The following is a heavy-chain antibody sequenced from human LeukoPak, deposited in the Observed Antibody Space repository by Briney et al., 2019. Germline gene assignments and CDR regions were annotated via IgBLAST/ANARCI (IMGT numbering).Heavy chain of an antibody. V-gene: IGHV3-30*02. J-gene: IGHJ4*02. CDR3: ARVGLDRRGYSGYEAFDY. D-gene: IGHD5-12*01. CDR2: IRYDGSNK. CDR1: GFTFSSYG. Sequence: GGSLRLSCAASGFTFSSYGIHWVRQAPGKGLEWVAFIRYDGSNKYYTDSVKGRFTISRDNSKNTLYLQMNSLRAEDTAVYYCARVGLDRRGYSGYEAFDYWGQGTLVTVSS.